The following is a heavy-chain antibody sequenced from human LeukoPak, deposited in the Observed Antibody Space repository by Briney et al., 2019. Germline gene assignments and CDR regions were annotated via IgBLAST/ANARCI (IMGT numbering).Heavy chain of an antibody. J-gene: IGHJ4*02. D-gene: IGHD3-10*01. CDR3: ARLAGYYGSGSYRFDY. CDR2: ISGSGGST. CDR1: GFTFSSYA. Sequence: PGGSLRLSCAASGFTFSSYAMSWVRQAPGKGLEWVSAISGSGGSTYYADSVKGRLTISRDNSKNTLYLQMNSLRAEDTAVYYCARLAGYYGSGSYRFDYWGQGTLVTVSS. V-gene: IGHV3-23*01.